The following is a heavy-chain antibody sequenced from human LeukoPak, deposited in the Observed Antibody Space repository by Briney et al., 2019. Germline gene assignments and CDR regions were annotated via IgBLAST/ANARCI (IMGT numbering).Heavy chain of an antibody. CDR2: IYYSGST. D-gene: IGHD3-3*01. CDR1: GGSISSSSYY. Sequence: PSETLSLTCTVSGGSISSSSYYWGWIRQPPGKGLEWIGSIYYSGSTYYNPSLKSRVTISVDTSKNQFSLKLSSVTAADTAVYYCARGKAIFGVVIRPAPYGMDVWGQGTTVTVSS. CDR3: ARGKAIFGVVIRPAPYGMDV. V-gene: IGHV4-39*01. J-gene: IGHJ6*02.